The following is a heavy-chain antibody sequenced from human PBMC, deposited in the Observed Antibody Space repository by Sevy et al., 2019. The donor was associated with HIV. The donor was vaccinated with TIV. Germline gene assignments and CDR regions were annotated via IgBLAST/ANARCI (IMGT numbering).Heavy chain of an antibody. CDR1: GYTLTELS. Sequence: ASVKVSCKVSGYTLTELSMHWVRQAPGKGLEWMGGFDPEDGETIYAQKFQGRVTMTGDTSTDTAYMELSSLRSEDTAVYYCATMEYFYDSSAYLSGDYWGQGTLVTVSS. D-gene: IGHD3-22*01. V-gene: IGHV1-24*01. J-gene: IGHJ4*02. CDR3: ATMEYFYDSSAYLSGDY. CDR2: FDPEDGET.